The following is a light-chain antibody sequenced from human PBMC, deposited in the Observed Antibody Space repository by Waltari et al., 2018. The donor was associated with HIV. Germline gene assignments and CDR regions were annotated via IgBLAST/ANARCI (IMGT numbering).Light chain of an antibody. J-gene: IGLJ2*01. CDR2: KDS. Sequence: SYALPQPPSVSVSPGQTARITCSGDALPKQYAYWYQQKPGQAPVLVIYKDSERPSGIPERFSGSSSGTTVTLTISGVQAEDEADYYCQSADSSYTYPGVVFGGGTKLTVL. V-gene: IGLV3-25*03. CDR3: QSADSSYTYPGVV. CDR1: ALPKQY.